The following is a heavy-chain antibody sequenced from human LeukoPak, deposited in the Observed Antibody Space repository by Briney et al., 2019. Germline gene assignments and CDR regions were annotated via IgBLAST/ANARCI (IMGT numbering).Heavy chain of an antibody. CDR1: GGSFSGYY. J-gene: IGHJ4*02. Sequence: SETLSLTCAVYGGSFSGYYWSWIRQPPGEGLEWIGYISYSGSTNYNPSLKSRVTISVDTSKNQFSLKLSSVTAADTAVYYCARETGESSVDYWGQGTLVTVSS. D-gene: IGHD7-27*01. V-gene: IGHV4-59*01. CDR2: ISYSGST. CDR3: ARETGESSVDY.